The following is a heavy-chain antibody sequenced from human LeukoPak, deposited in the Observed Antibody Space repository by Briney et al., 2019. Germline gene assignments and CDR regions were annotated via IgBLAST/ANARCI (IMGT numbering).Heavy chain of an antibody. D-gene: IGHD3-22*01. V-gene: IGHV1-18*01. CDR1: GYTFTSYG. CDR3: ALSYYYDSSGYSPFWY. Sequence: ASVKVSCKASGYTFTSYGISWVRQAPGQGLEWMGWITYNGNTNYGQKFQGRVTMTTDTSTRTVYMELRSLRSDDTAVYYRALSYYYDSSGYSPFWYWGQGTLVTVSS. J-gene: IGHJ4*02. CDR2: ITYNGNT.